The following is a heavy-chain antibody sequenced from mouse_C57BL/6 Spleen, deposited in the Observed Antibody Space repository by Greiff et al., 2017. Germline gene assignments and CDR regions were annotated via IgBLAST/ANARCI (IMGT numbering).Heavy chain of an antibody. CDR3: TPDGYYY. CDR1: GFNIKDDY. CDR2: IDPENGDT. V-gene: IGHV14-4*01. Sequence: VQLKESGAELVRPGASVKLSCTASGFNIKDDYMHWVKQRPEQGLEWIGWIDPENGDTEYASKFQGKATITAETSSNTAYLQLSSLTSEDTAVYSCTPDGYYYWGQGTTLTVSS. J-gene: IGHJ2*01. D-gene: IGHD2-3*01.